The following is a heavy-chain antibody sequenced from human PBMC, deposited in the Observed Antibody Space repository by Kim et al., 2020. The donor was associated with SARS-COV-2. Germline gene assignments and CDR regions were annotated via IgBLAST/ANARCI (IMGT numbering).Heavy chain of an antibody. CDR2: ISYDGSNK. Sequence: GSLRLSCAASGFTFSSYGMHWVRQAPGKGLEWVAVISYDGSNKYYADSVKGRFTISRDNSKNTLYLQMNSLRAEDTAVYYCAKDVSGYLYGMDVWGQGT. V-gene: IGHV3-30*18. CDR1: GFTFSSYG. D-gene: IGHD5-12*01. J-gene: IGHJ6*02. CDR3: AKDVSGYLYGMDV.